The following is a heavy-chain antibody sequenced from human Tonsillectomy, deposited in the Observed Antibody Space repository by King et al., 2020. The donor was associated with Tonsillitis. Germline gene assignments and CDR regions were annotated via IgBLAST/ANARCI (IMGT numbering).Heavy chain of an antibody. Sequence: VQLVESGGGLVQPGGSLRLSCTASGFTFSSYAVSWVRQAPGKGLEWVSTISGSGSSTFYADFVKGRFTISRDNSKNTLYLQMNSLRADDPAVYSCARVVSFEYFDYWGQGTLVTVSS. CDR1: GFTFSSYA. J-gene: IGHJ4*02. V-gene: IGHV3-23*04. CDR3: ARVVSFEYFDY. CDR2: ISGSGSST. D-gene: IGHD3-10*01.